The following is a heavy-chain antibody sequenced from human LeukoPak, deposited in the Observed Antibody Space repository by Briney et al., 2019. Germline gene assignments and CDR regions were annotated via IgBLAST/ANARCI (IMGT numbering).Heavy chain of an antibody. CDR3: ARVNSLTMTFDY. V-gene: IGHV4-4*02. D-gene: IGHD3-22*01. J-gene: IGHJ4*02. Sequence: SGTLSLTCAVSGGSISSSNWWSWVRQPPGKGLEWIGEIYHSGSTNYNPSLKSRVTISVDTSKNQFSLKLSSVTAADTAVYYCARVNSLTMTFDYWGQGTLVTVSS. CDR1: GGSISSSNW. CDR2: IYHSGST.